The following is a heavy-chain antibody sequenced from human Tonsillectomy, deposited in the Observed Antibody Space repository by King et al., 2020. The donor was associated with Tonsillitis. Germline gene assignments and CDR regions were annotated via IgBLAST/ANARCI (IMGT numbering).Heavy chain of an antibody. Sequence: VQLVESGGGLVKPGGSLRLSCVASGFTFSSYSMNWVRQAPGKGLEWVSSISSSSSYIYYADSVKGRFTISRDNAKNSLYLQMNSLRAEDTAVYYCAREGPYYYDSSGLDYWGQGTLVTVSS. CDR1: GFTFSSYS. J-gene: IGHJ4*02. CDR3: AREGPYYYDSSGLDY. V-gene: IGHV3-21*01. D-gene: IGHD3-22*01. CDR2: ISSSSSYI.